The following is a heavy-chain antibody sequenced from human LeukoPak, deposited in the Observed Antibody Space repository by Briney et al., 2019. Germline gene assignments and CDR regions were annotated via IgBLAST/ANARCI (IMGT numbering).Heavy chain of an antibody. CDR2: YYGDDAK. CDR1: GFSLTSPAVG. J-gene: IGHJ3*02. CDR3: AARDASGTSRDAFDI. D-gene: IGHD3-10*01. V-gene: IGHV2-5*02. Sequence: KQSGPTLVKATQTLTLTCTFSGFSLTSPAVGVGWIRQPPGKALEWLSLYYGDDAKRYSPSLKSRLTINQDTSKNQVVLTMTNVGPVDTATYYCAARDASGTSRDAFDIWGQGTKVTVSS.